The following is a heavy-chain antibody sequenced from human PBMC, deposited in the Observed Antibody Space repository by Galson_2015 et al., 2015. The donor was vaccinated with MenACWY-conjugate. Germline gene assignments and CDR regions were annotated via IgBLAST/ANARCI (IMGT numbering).Heavy chain of an antibody. J-gene: IGHJ1*01. D-gene: IGHD4-17*01. CDR3: ARASGYGDYSKYFQH. CDR1: GYTFTSYG. V-gene: IGHV1-18*01. Sequence: SVKVSCKASGYTFTSYGICWVRQAPGQGLEWMGWISAYNGNTNYAQKLQGGVTMTTDTSTSTAYMELRSLRSDDTAVYYCARASGYGDYSKYFQHWGQGTLVTVSS. CDR2: ISAYNGNT.